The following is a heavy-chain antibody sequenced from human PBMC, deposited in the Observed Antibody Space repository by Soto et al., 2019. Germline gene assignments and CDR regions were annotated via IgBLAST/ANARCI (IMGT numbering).Heavy chain of an antibody. J-gene: IGHJ4*02. D-gene: IGHD4-17*01. V-gene: IGHV4-59*08. CDR2: SYYSGST. Sequence: SETLSLTCTVSGFSISSYYWSWIRQPPGKGLEWIWYSYYSGSTNYNPSLKSRVTISVDTSKNQFSLKLSSVTAADTAVFFCARPETIHGDYDYWGQWSLVIVS. CDR1: GFSISSYY. CDR3: ARPETIHGDYDY.